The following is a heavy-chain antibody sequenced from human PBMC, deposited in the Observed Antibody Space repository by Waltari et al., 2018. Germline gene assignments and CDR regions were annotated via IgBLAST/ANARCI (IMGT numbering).Heavy chain of an antibody. CDR2: MSYDGFSK. J-gene: IGHJ4*02. CDR3: GREGGTSGYSGYLDT. D-gene: IGHD2-15*01. CDR1: AFTYRTSI. Sequence: QVQLVESGGGVVQPGRSLRLSCAAPAFTYRTSIIHWVRQAPGKGLEWGAAMSYDGFSKYYADSVKGRFSIGRDDSQNTVYLQANSLTTEDTAVYYCGREGGTSGYSGYLDTWGQGTLVTVSS. V-gene: IGHV3-30*01.